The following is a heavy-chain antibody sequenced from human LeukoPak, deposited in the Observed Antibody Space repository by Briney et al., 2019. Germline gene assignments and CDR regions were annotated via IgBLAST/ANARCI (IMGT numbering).Heavy chain of an antibody. Sequence: PGGSLRLSCAASGFTVSSKYMSWVRQAPGKGLEGVSVIYSGGSTYYADSVKGRFTISRDNSKNTLYLQMNSLKAEDTAVYYCARERVYYDASGYKTAEYFQHWGQGTLVTVSS. CDR3: ARERVYYDASGYKTAEYFQH. D-gene: IGHD3-22*01. CDR2: IYSGGST. V-gene: IGHV3-53*01. CDR1: GFTVSSKY. J-gene: IGHJ1*01.